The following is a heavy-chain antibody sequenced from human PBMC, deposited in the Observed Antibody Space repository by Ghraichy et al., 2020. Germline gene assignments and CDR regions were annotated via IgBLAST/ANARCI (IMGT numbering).Heavy chain of an antibody. D-gene: IGHD6-19*01. CDR1: GFTFSSHS. CDR2: ISSSSTYI. V-gene: IGHV3-21*01. J-gene: IGHJ4*02. Sequence: GGSLRLSCAAPGFTFSSHSMNWVRQAPGKGLEWVSSISSSSTYIYYGDSVKGRFTISRDNAKNSLYLQMNSLRAEDTAVYYCARDSLTLAVPGTRSDYWGQGTLVTVSS. CDR3: ARDSLTLAVPGTRSDY.